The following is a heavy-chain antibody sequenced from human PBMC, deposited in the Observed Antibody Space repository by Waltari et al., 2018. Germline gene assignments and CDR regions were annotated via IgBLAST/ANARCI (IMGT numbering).Heavy chain of an antibody. V-gene: IGHV4-34*01. CDR2: INHSGST. D-gene: IGHD2-2*01. CDR3: ARGSPFVVVPAAFGPYYYYMDV. CDR1: GGSFSGYY. Sequence: QVQLQQWGAGLLKPSETLSLTCAVYGGSFSGYYWSWIRQPPGKGLAWIGEINHSGSTNYNPSLKSRVTISVDTSKNQFSLKLSSVTAADTAVYYCARGSPFVVVPAAFGPYYYYMDVWGKGTTVTISS. J-gene: IGHJ6*03.